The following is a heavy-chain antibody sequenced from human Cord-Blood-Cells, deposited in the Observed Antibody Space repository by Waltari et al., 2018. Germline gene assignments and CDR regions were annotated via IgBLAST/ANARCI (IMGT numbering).Heavy chain of an antibody. CDR1: GGSISSSSYY. V-gene: IGHV4-39*07. CDR2: IYYSGST. Sequence: QLQLQESGPGLVKPSETLSLTCTVPGGSISSSSYYWGWIRQHPGKGLEWIGSIYYSGSTYYNPSLKSRVTISVDTSKNQFSLKLSSVTAADTAVYYCARLLSYYYDSSGSLGYFDLWGRGTLVTVSS. D-gene: IGHD3-22*01. CDR3: ARLLSYYYDSSGSLGYFDL. J-gene: IGHJ2*01.